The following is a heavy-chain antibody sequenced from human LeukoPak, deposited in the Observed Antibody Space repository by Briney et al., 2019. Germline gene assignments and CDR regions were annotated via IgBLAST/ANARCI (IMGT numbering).Heavy chain of an antibody. CDR2: ISGSGGSA. J-gene: IGHJ6*02. V-gene: IGHV3-23*01. Sequence: PGGSLRLSCAASEFTFSSYGMSWVRQPPGKGLEWVSSISGSGGSAQYADSVQGRFAISRDNAKNSLYLQMNSLRAEDTAVYYCASVNCGGDCLYYYYGMDVWGQGTTVTVSS. CDR3: ASVNCGGDCLYYYYGMDV. CDR1: EFTFSSYG. D-gene: IGHD2-21*02.